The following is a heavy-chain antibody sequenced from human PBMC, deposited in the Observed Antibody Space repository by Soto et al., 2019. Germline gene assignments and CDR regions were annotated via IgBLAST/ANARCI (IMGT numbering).Heavy chain of an antibody. J-gene: IGHJ5*02. CDR1: GIDLSIYW. Sequence: EAQLVESGGGLVQPGGSLRLSCTGSGIDLSIYWMHWVRQAPGKGLVWVSRINPESTTISYADSVKGRFTISRDNAENTLFLHMNSLSAEDTGVYYCTKATFGGRASWGQGTLVTVSS. CDR3: TKATFGGRAS. CDR2: INPESTTI. D-gene: IGHD1-26*01. V-gene: IGHV3-74*01.